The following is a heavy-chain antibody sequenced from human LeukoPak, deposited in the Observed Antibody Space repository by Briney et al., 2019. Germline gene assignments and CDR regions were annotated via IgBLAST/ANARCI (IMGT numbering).Heavy chain of an antibody. CDR3: ARDLSGVTGYTYGRGIDY. Sequence: GGSLRLSCAASGFTFSSYSMNWVRQAPGKGLEWVSSISRSSSYIYYADSVKGRFTISRDNAKTSLYLQMNSLRAEDTAVYYCARDLSGVTGYTYGRGIDYWGQGTLVTVSS. J-gene: IGHJ4*02. V-gene: IGHV3-21*01. CDR1: GFTFSSYS. D-gene: IGHD5-18*01. CDR2: ISRSSSYI.